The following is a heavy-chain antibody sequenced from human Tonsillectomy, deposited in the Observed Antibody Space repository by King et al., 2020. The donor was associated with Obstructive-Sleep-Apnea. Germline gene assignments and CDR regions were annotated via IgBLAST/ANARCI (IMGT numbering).Heavy chain of an antibody. CDR2: IYYSGST. Sequence: LQLQESGPGLVKPSETLSLTCTVSGGSISSSSYYWGWIRQPPGKGLEWIGSIYYSGSTYYNPSLKSRVTISVDTSKNQFSLKLSSVTAADTAVYYCARGLGAVAHGDFDYWGQGTLVTVSS. CDR1: GGSISSSSYY. D-gene: IGHD6-19*01. V-gene: IGHV4-39*07. J-gene: IGHJ4*02. CDR3: ARGLGAVAHGDFDY.